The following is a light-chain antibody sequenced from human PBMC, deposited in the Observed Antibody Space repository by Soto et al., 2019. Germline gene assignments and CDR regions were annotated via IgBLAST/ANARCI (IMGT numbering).Light chain of an antibody. CDR3: QSYDSRLSGARV. V-gene: IGLV1-40*01. CDR2: GNS. Sequence: QSVLTHPPSVSGAPGQRVTISCTGSSSNIGAGYDVHWYQQLPGTAPKLLMYGNSNRPSGVPERFSGSKSGTSASLAITGLQAEDEADYYCQSYDSRLSGARVFGGGTKLTVL. CDR1: SSNIGAGYD. J-gene: IGLJ3*02.